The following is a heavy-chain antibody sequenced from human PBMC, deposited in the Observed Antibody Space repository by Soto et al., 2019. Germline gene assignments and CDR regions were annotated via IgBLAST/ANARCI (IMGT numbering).Heavy chain of an antibody. Sequence: PGGSLRLSCAASGFTFSTYWMHWVRQAPGKGLVCVAHINTDGSSTTYADSVKGRFTISRDNAKNSLYLQMSSLRPDDTAVYYCVRGCGRAVCPYYLDVWGKGTTVTVSS. CDR3: VRGCGRAVCPYYLDV. CDR2: INTDGSST. J-gene: IGHJ6*03. V-gene: IGHV3-74*01. D-gene: IGHD2-15*01. CDR1: GFTFSTYW.